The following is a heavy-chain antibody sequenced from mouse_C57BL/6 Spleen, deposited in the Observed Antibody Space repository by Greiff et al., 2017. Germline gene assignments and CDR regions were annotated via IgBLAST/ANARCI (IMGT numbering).Heavy chain of an antibody. CDR3: ARAYYSNYDSDFDY. D-gene: IGHD2-5*01. J-gene: IGHJ2*01. CDR2: IDPSDSET. Sequence: VKLQQPGAELVRPGSSVKLSCKASGYTFTSYWMHWVKQRPIQGLEWIGNIDPSDSETHYNQKFKDKATLTVDKSSSTAYMQLSSLTSEDSAVYYCARAYYSNYDSDFDYWGQGTTLTVSS. V-gene: IGHV1-52*01. CDR1: GYTFTSYW.